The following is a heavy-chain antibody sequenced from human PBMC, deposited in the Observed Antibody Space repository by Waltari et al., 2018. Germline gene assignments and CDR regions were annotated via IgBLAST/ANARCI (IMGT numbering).Heavy chain of an antibody. CDR2: IRAYNGNT. V-gene: IGHV1-18*01. Sequence: QVQLVQSGAEVKKPGASVKVSCKASGYTFTSYGISWVRQAPGQGLEWMGWIRAYNGNTNYAQKLQGRVTMTTDTCTSTAYMEVRSPRSDDTAVYYCAREGRGASVWFDPWGKGTLVTVSS. D-gene: IGHD2-2*01. CDR1: GYTFTSYG. CDR3: AREGRGASVWFDP. J-gene: IGHJ5*02.